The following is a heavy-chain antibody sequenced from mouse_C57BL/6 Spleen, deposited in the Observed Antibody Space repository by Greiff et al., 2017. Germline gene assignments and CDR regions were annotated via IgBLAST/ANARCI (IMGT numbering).Heavy chain of an antibody. D-gene: IGHD4-1*02. J-gene: IGHJ2*01. CDR1: GFTFSSYG. V-gene: IGHV5-6*01. Sequence: EVKLMESGGDLVKPGGSLKLSCAASGFTFSSYGMSWVRQTPDKRLEWVAAISSGGSYTYYPDSVKGRFTISRDNAKNTLYLQMSSLKSEDTAMYYCARFSTGTPDYWGQGTTLTVSS. CDR3: ARFSTGTPDY. CDR2: ISSGGSYT.